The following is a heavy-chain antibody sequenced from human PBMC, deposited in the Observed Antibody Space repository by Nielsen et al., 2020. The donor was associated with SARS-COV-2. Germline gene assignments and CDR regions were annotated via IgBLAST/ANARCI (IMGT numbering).Heavy chain of an antibody. D-gene: IGHD1-26*01. V-gene: IGHV4-39*01. Sequence: SETLSLTCIVSGGSISTSPYYWDWIRQPPGKGLEWIGSIYYSGITFYSPSLKSRVTISVDTSRNQFSLKLSSVTAADTAIYYCSRRRGSYFDYWGQGTLVTVSS. CDR2: IYYSGIT. CDR1: GGSISTSPYY. CDR3: SRRRGSYFDY. J-gene: IGHJ4*02.